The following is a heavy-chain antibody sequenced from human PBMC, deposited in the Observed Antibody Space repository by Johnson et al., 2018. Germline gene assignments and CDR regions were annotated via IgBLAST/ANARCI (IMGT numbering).Heavy chain of an antibody. CDR2: VSHDGNTK. V-gene: IGHV3-30-3*01. D-gene: IGHD2-21*02. Sequence: QVQLVQSGGGVVQPGSSLRLSCAASGFTFSNYAMHWVRQAPGKGLEWVAVVSHDGNTKYYADSVKGRFSISRDNSKNTLFLHMNRLRTEDTGVYNCARVTGGDWVGTFDVWGQGTMVTVSS. J-gene: IGHJ3*01. CDR3: ARVTGGDWVGTFDV. CDR1: GFTFSNYA.